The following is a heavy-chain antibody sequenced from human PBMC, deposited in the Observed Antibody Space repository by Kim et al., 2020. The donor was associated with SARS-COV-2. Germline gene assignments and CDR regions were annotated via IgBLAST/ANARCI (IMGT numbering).Heavy chain of an antibody. Sequence: WGSLRLSCAASGFTFSSYWMSWVRQAPGKGLEWVANIKQDGSEKYYVDSVKGRFTISRDNAKNSLYLQMNSLRAEDTAVYYCASAPCFSILDYWGQGTLVTVSS. D-gene: IGHD2-21*01. V-gene: IGHV3-7*01. CDR2: IKQDGSEK. J-gene: IGHJ4*02. CDR3: ASAPCFSILDY. CDR1: GFTFSSYW.